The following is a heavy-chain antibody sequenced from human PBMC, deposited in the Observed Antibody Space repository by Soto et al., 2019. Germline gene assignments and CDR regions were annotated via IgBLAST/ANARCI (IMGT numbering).Heavy chain of an antibody. D-gene: IGHD5-18*01. CDR3: AKDPDTPMVFGS. CDR2: ISASGGNT. Sequence: PGGSLRLSCAASGFTFTRYSMNWVRQAPGQGLEWVSAISASGGNTYYADSVKGRFTISRDNSKNTLYLQMNSLRAEDTAVYYCAKDPDTPMVFGSWGQGTLVTVSS. V-gene: IGHV3-23*01. J-gene: IGHJ4*02. CDR1: GFTFTRYS.